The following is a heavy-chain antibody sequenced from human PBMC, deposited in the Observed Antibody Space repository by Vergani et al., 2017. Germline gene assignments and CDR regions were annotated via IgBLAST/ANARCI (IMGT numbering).Heavy chain of an antibody. D-gene: IGHD6-13*01. V-gene: IGHV4-38-2*01. CDR3: ARHDSSWTGWFDP. J-gene: IGHJ5*02. CDR2: IYHSGST. CDR1: GYSISSGYY. Sequence: QVQLQESGPGLVKPSETLSLTCAVSGYSISSGYYWGWIRQPPGKGLEWIGSIYHSGSTYYNPSLKSRVTISVDTSKNQFSLKLSSVTAADTAVYYCARHDSSWTGWFDPWGQGTLVTVSS.